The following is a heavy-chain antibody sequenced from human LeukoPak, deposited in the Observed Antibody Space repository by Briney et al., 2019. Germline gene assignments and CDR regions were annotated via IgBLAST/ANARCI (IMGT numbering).Heavy chain of an antibody. CDR3: AKGDSGMVRRYYFDY. V-gene: IGHV3-23*01. CDR1: GFTFNNYA. CDR2: ISSSGGTT. J-gene: IGHJ4*02. D-gene: IGHD5-18*01. Sequence: GGSLRLSCAASGFTFNNYAMTWVRQAPGKGLEWVSSISSSGGTTYSADSVKGRFTISRDSSKNTLYLQMNSLRVEDTAIYYCAKGDSGMVRRYYFDYWGQGTLVTVSS.